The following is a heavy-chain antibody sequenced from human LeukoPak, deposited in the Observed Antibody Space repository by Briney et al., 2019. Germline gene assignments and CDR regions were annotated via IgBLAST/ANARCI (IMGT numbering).Heavy chain of an antibody. CDR2: IWYDGSNK. V-gene: IGHV3-33*01. Sequence: GGSLRLSCAASGFTFSSYGMHWVRQAPVKGLEWVAVIWYDGSNKYYADSVKGRFTISRDNSKNTLYLQMNSLRAEDTAVYYCARDSVTPREKYNWNYLWFDPWGQGTLVTVSS. J-gene: IGHJ5*02. CDR1: GFTFSSYG. CDR3: ARDSVTPREKYNWNYLWFDP. D-gene: IGHD1-7*01.